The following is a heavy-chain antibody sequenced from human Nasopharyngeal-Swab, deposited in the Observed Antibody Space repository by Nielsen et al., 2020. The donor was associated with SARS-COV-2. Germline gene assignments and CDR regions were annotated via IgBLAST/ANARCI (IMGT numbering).Heavy chain of an antibody. J-gene: IGHJ2*01. CDR2: IYPGDSDT. CDR1: GYSFTSYW. D-gene: IGHD3-22*01. V-gene: IGHV5-51*01. CDR3: ARRLKDYNYYDSSGPGWYFDL. Sequence: GGSLRLSCKGSGYSFTSYWIGWVRQMPGKGLEWMGIIYPGDSDTRYSPSFQGQVTISADKSISTAYLQWSSLKASDTAMYYCARRLKDYNYYDSSGPGWYFDLWGRGTLVTVSS.